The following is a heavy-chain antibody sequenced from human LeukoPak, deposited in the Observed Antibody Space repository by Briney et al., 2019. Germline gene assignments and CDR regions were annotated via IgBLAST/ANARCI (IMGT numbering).Heavy chain of an antibody. Sequence: GGSLRLSCAASGFTFSIYAMSWVRQAPGKGLEWVSGISGSATGAYYADSVKGRFTISRDNSLNTLYLQMNSLRAEDTAVYYCAKEIYDSSGNYHGGSSDYWGQGTLVTVSS. J-gene: IGHJ4*02. CDR2: ISGSATGA. V-gene: IGHV3-23*01. CDR1: GFTFSIYA. D-gene: IGHD3-22*01. CDR3: AKEIYDSSGNYHGGSSDY.